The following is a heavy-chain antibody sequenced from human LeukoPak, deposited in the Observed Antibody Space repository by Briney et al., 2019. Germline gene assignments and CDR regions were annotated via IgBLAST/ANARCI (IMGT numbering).Heavy chain of an antibody. CDR2: ISAFNGNT. CDR1: VYMFNIYG. CDR3: ARSPPSTGYDRFDT. V-gene: IGHV1-18*01. D-gene: IGHD5-12*01. J-gene: IGHJ4*02. Sequence: ASVTVSFTSSVYMFNIYGISWVRQAPGQGLEWLGWISAFNGNTNYARSFQDRVTMTTDTSTSTAYMELTGLRSDDTAVYYCARSPPSTGYDRFDTWGQGTLVTVSS.